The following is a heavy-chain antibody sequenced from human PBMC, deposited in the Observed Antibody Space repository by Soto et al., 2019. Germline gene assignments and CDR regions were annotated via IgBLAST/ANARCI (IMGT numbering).Heavy chain of an antibody. CDR1: GYSFINFD. V-gene: IGHV1-8*02. J-gene: IGHJ5*02. CDR3: ARMASAGTLDWFDP. CDR2: MNPGSGKT. D-gene: IGHD6-13*01. Sequence: ASVKVSCKASGYSFINFDISWVRQAAGQGPEWLGWMNPGSGKTGYTSKFQGRVAMTRDASTATSHLDLTSLTSDDTAVYYCARMASAGTLDWFDPWGPGTLVTVSS.